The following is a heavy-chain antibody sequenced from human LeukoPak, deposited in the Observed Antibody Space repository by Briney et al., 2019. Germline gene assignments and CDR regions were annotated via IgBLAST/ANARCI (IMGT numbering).Heavy chain of an antibody. CDR3: ARDNAMDV. Sequence: GWSLRLSCVASGFTFRNHLMSWVRQAPGKGPEWVANRNKDCSQRYYVDSLKGRFTISRDDAKNSLYLQMNSLRFEDTALYYRARDNAMDVWGRGTTVIVSS. CDR2: RNKDCSQR. J-gene: IGHJ6*02. CDR1: GFTFRNHL. V-gene: IGHV3-7*01.